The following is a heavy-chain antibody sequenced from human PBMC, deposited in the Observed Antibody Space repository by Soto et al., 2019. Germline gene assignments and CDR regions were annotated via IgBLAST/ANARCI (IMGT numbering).Heavy chain of an antibody. J-gene: IGHJ4*02. CDR1: GFTFSSYG. Sequence: QVQLVESGGGVVQPGRSLRLSCAASGFTFSSYGMHWVRQAPGKGLEWVAVISYDGSNKYYADSVKGRFTISRDNSKNTLYLQMNSLRAEDTAVYYCALGATFDYWGQGTLVTVSS. V-gene: IGHV3-30*03. CDR3: ALGATFDY. D-gene: IGHD1-26*01. CDR2: ISYDGSNK.